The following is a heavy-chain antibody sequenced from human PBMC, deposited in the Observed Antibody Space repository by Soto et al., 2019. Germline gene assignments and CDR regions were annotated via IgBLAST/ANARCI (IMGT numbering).Heavy chain of an antibody. D-gene: IGHD2-21*01. Sequence: QVQLVQSGAEVKKPGSSVKVSCKASGGTFSSYTISWVRQAPGQGLEWMGGIIPTFGTADYAQKLQGRVTITADESTSTGYMELSSLRSEDTALYYCARPSCGAACYYYGMDVWGQGTAVTVSS. CDR2: IIPTFGTA. CDR1: GGTFSSYT. J-gene: IGHJ6*02. V-gene: IGHV1-69*12. CDR3: ARPSCGAACYYYGMDV.